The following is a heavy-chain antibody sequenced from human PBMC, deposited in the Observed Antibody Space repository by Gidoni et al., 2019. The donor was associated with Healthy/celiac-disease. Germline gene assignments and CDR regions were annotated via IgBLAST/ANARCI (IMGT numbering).Heavy chain of an antibody. CDR1: GFTFDDYT. J-gene: IGHJ4*02. D-gene: IGHD6-25*01. CDR3: AKDGGSGSFDY. CDR2: ISWDGGST. Sequence: EVQLVASGGVVVQPGGSLRLSCAASGFTFDDYTMHWVRQAPGKGLEWVSLISWDGGSTYYADSVKGRCTISRDNSKNSLYLQVNSLRTEDTALYYCAKDGGSGSFDYWGQGTLVTVSS. V-gene: IGHV3-43*01.